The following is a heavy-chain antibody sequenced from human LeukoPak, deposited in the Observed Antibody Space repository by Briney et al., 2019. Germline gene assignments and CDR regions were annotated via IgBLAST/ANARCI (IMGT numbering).Heavy chain of an antibody. D-gene: IGHD3-10*01. J-gene: IGHJ4*02. Sequence: ASVKVSCKASGYTFTNHYMHWVRQAPGQGLEWVGRINPNSGGTNYAQKFQDRVTMTRDTSITTVYMELSRLRSDDTAVYYCARGHYYGSGTYDYWGQGTLVTVSS. CDR1: GYTFTNHY. CDR3: ARGHYYGSGTYDY. CDR2: INPNSGGT. V-gene: IGHV1-2*06.